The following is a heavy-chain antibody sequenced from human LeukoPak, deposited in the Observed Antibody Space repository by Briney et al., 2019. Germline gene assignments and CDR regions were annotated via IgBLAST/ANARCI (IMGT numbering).Heavy chain of an antibody. CDR3: ARDRPSDFWSGYYYY. D-gene: IGHD3-3*01. V-gene: IGHV3-69-1*01. CDR2: ISSSSYI. Sequence: ETLSLTCAVYGGSFSGYYWSWIRQPPGKGLEWVSSISSSSYIYYADSVKGRFTISRDNAKNSLYLQMNSLRAEDTAVYYCARDRPSDFWSGYYYYWGQGTLVTVSS. CDR1: GGSFSGYY. J-gene: IGHJ4*02.